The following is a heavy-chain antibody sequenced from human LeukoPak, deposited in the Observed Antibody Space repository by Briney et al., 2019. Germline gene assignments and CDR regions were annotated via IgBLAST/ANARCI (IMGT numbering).Heavy chain of an antibody. Sequence: GGSLRLPCAASGFTFSSYAMSWVRQAPGKGLEWVSAISGSGGSTYYADSVKGRFTISRDNSKNTLYLQMNSLRAEDTAVYYCAKPVLAARPIYYFDYWGQGTLVTVSS. D-gene: IGHD6-6*01. CDR1: GFTFSSYA. J-gene: IGHJ4*02. CDR3: AKPVLAARPIYYFDY. V-gene: IGHV3-23*01. CDR2: ISGSGGST.